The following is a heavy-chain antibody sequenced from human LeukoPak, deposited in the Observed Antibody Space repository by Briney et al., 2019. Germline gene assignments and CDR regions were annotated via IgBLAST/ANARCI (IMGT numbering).Heavy chain of an antibody. Sequence: SSETLSLTCTVSGYSISSGYYWGWIRQPPGKGQEWIGSIYHSGSTYYNPSLKSRVTISVDTSKNQFSLRLSSVTAADTAVYYCARHGSGSSVDYWGQGTLVTVSS. V-gene: IGHV4-38-2*02. D-gene: IGHD3-10*01. CDR3: ARHGSGSSVDY. CDR2: IYHSGST. J-gene: IGHJ4*02. CDR1: GYSISSGYY.